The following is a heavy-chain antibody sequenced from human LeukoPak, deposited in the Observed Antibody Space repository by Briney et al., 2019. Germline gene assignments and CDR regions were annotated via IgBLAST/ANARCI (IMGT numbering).Heavy chain of an antibody. J-gene: IGHJ4*02. Sequence: GGSLRLSCAASGFTFSSYGMHWVRQAPGKGLEWVAVISYDGSNKYYADSVKGRFTISRDNSKNTLYLQMNSLRAEDTAVYYCAKEYYYDSSGYYRGQGTLVTVSS. CDR2: ISYDGSNK. CDR1: GFTFSSYG. D-gene: IGHD3-22*01. V-gene: IGHV3-30*18. CDR3: AKEYYYDSSGYY.